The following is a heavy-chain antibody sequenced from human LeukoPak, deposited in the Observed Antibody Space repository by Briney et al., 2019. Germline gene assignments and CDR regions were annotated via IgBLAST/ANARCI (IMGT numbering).Heavy chain of an antibody. V-gene: IGHV4-39*01. CDR1: GGSISSSSYY. CDR2: IYYSGST. Sequence: SETLSLTCTVSGGSISSSSYYWGWICQPPGKGLEWIGSIYYSGSTYYNPSLKSRVTISVDTSKNQFSLKLSSVTAADTAVYYCARHRKTGYSSGRLYYFDYWGQGTLVTGSS. D-gene: IGHD6-19*01. J-gene: IGHJ4*02. CDR3: ARHRKTGYSSGRLYYFDY.